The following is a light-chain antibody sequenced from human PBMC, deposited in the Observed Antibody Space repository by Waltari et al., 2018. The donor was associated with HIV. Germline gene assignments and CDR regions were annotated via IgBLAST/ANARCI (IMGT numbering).Light chain of an antibody. J-gene: IGLJ2*01. CDR2: EVS. Sequence: QSALTQPASVSGSPGQSITFSCSGRSSAIGAYNFVSWYQQHPVKAPKRIIYEVSNRPSGVSDRLSGSRSGNTAYLTISGIQAEDEADYYCSSYTTRNTLLFGGGTRLTVL. V-gene: IGLV2-14*01. CDR1: SSAIGAYNF. CDR3: SSYTTRNTLL.